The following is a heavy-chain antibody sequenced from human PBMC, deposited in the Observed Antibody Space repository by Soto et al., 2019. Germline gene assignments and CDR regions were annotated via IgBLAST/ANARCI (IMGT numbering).Heavy chain of an antibody. CDR2: ISYDGSNK. Sequence: PGGSLRLSCAASGFTFSSYDMHWVRQAPGKGLQWVALISYDGSNKYYADSVQGRFTISRDNSKNTLYLQMSSLRAEDTAVYYCAKNERDYAAGYWGQGTLVTVSS. CDR1: GFTFSSYD. CDR3: AKNERDYAAGY. D-gene: IGHD4-17*01. V-gene: IGHV3-30*18. J-gene: IGHJ4*02.